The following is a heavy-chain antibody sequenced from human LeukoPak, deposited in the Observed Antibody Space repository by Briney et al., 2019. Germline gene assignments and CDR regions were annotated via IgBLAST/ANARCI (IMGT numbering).Heavy chain of an antibody. J-gene: IGHJ4*02. Sequence: PGGSLRLSCAASGFTFSSYAMSWVRQAPGKGLEWVSAISGSGGSTYYADFVKGRFTISRDNSKNTLYLQMNSLRAEDTAVYYCAKPIAVAGTVSGRVGYYFDYWGQGTLVTVSS. CDR2: ISGSGGST. CDR1: GFTFSSYA. V-gene: IGHV3-23*01. D-gene: IGHD6-19*01. CDR3: AKPIAVAGTVSGRVGYYFDY.